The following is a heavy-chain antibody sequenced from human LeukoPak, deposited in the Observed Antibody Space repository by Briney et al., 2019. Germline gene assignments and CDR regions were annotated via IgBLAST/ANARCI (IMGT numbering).Heavy chain of an antibody. V-gene: IGHV3-30-3*01. CDR1: GFTFSSYA. D-gene: IGHD6-13*01. J-gene: IGHJ4*02. Sequence: GRSLRLSCAASGFTFSSYAMHWVRQAPGKGLEWVAVISYDGSNKYYADSVKGRFTISRDNSKNTLYLQMNSLRAEDTAVYYCARDPLYRQLVYFDYWGQGTLVTVSS. CDR2: ISYDGSNK. CDR3: ARDPLYRQLVYFDY.